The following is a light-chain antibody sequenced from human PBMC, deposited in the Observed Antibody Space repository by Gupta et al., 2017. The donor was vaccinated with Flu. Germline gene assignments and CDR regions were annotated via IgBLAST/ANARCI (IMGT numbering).Light chain of an antibody. Sequence: SYVLTQPPSVSVSPGQTATITCSGDKLEKKYVYWYQQKSGQSPLLVIFQDNKRTSGIPDRISGSNSATTATLTISGSQATDDYYYYCQEWDSNAAVFGGGTKLTVL. V-gene: IGLV3-1*01. CDR1: KLEKKY. CDR2: QDN. J-gene: IGLJ3*02. CDR3: QEWDSNAAV.